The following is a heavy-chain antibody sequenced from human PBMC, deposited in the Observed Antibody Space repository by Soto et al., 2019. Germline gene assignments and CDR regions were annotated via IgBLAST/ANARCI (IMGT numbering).Heavy chain of an antibody. CDR2: INAGNGNT. J-gene: IGHJ4*02. V-gene: IGHV1-3*01. CDR1: GYTFTSYA. D-gene: IGHD3-9*01. CDR3: AKFSAASVYDISSAPDY. Sequence: GASVKVSCKASGYTFTSYAMHWVRQAPGQRLEWMGWINAGNGNTKYSQKFQGRVTITRDTSASTAYMELNSLRAEDTAIYYCAKFSAASVYDISSAPDYWGQGTLVTVSS.